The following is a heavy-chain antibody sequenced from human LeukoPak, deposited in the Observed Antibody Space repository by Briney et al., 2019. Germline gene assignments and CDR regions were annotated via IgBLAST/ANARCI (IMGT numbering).Heavy chain of an antibody. CDR3: ARDASSGSYYPLYFDY. V-gene: IGHV3-21*01. Sequence: GGSLRLSCAASGFTFSSYSMNWVRQAPGKGLEWVSSISSSSSYIHYADSVKGRFTISRDNAKNSLYLQMNSLRAEDTAVYYCARDASSGSYYPLYFDYWGQGTLVTVSS. CDR2: ISSSSSYI. J-gene: IGHJ4*02. D-gene: IGHD3-10*01. CDR1: GFTFSSYS.